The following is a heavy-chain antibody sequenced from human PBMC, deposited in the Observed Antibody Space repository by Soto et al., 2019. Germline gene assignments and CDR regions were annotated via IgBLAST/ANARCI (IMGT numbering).Heavy chain of an antibody. CDR1: GGSISSYY. V-gene: IGHV4-59*01. CDR2: IYYSGTT. D-gene: IGHD1-1*01. J-gene: IGHJ4*02. CDR3: SRDVERYYFDY. Sequence: SETLSLTCTVSGGSISSYYWSWIRQPPGKGLEWIGYIYYSGTTNYNPSLKSRVTISVDMSKNQFSLKLSSVTAADTAVYYCSRDVERYYFDYWGQGTLVTVSS.